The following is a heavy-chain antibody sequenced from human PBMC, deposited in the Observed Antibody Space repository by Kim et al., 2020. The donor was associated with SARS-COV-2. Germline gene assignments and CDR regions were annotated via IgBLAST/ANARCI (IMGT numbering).Heavy chain of an antibody. CDR2: IYHSGST. CDR3: ARVVKTYYYGSGSYYGY. CDR1: GYSISSGYY. D-gene: IGHD3-10*01. V-gene: IGHV4-38-2*02. J-gene: IGHJ4*03. Sequence: SETLSLTCTVSGYSISSGYYWGWIRQPPGKGLEWIGSIYHSGSTYYNPSLKSRVTISVDTSKNQFSLKLSSVTAADTAVYYCARVVKTYYYGSGSYYGY.